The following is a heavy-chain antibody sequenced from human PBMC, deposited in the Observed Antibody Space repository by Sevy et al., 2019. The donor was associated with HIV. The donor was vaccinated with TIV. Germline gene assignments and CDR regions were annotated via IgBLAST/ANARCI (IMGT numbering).Heavy chain of an antibody. CDR1: GFTFSSYA. Sequence: GGSLRLSCAASGFTFSSYAMHWVRQAPGKGLEWVAVISYDGSNKYYEDSVKGRFTISRDNSKNTLYLQMNSLRAEDTAVYYCARDPRGYSYGYYFDYWGQGTLVTVSS. V-gene: IGHV3-30-3*01. D-gene: IGHD5-18*01. CDR2: ISYDGSNK. J-gene: IGHJ4*02. CDR3: ARDPRGYSYGYYFDY.